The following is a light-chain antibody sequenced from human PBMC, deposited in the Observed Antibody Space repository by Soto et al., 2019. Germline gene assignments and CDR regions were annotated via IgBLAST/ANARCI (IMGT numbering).Light chain of an antibody. CDR1: SSDVGSYNL. J-gene: IGLJ3*02. CDR3: CSYAGSSTLR. V-gene: IGLV2-23*01. Sequence: SALTQPASVSGSPGQSITISCTGTSSDVGSYNLVSWYQQHPGKAPKLMIYEGRKRPSGVSNRFSGSKSGNTASLTISGLQAEDEADYYCCSYAGSSTLRFGGGTKLTVL. CDR2: EGR.